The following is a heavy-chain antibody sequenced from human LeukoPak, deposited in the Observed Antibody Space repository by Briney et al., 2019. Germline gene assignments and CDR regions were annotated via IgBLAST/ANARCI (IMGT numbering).Heavy chain of an antibody. CDR3: ARASYYYDSSGFPQPAFDY. Sequence: PGGSLRLSCAASGFTFSSYSMNWVRQAPGKGLEGVSYISSSSSTIYYADSVKGRFTISRDNAKNSLYLQMNSLRAEDTAMYYCARASYYYDSSGFPQPAFDYWGQGTLVTVSS. V-gene: IGHV3-48*01. CDR2: ISSSSSTI. CDR1: GFTFSSYS. D-gene: IGHD3-22*01. J-gene: IGHJ4*02.